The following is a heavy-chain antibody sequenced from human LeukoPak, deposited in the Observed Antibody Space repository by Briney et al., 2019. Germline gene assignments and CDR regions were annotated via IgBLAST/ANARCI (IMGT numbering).Heavy chain of an antibody. D-gene: IGHD3-16*01. V-gene: IGHV3-30*01. CDR3: ARDSTYFYDGGSSGPHYFDY. J-gene: IGHJ4*02. CDR2: ISYDGGNT. Sequence: PGRSLRLSCAASGFTFSSYAMHWVRQVPGKGPEWLAVISYDGGNTHYADSVKDRFTISRDNSKNTLFLQLNSLRGEDTALYYCARDSTYFYDGGSSGPHYFDYWGQGTLVTVSS. CDR1: GFTFSSYA.